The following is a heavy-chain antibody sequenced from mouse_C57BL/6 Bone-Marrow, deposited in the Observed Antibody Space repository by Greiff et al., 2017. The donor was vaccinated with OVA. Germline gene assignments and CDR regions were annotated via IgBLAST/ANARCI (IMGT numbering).Heavy chain of an antibody. V-gene: IGHV1-26*01. D-gene: IGHD2-3*01. J-gene: IGHJ4*01. Sequence: EVQLQQSGPELVKPGASVKISCKASGYTFTDYYMNWVKQSHGKSLEWIGDINPNNGGTSYNQKFKGKATLTVDKSSSTAYMELRSLTSEDSAVYYCARGVYDGPTGNYYAMDYWGQGTSVTVSS. CDR2: INPNNGGT. CDR1: GYTFTDYY. CDR3: ARGVYDGPTGNYYAMDY.